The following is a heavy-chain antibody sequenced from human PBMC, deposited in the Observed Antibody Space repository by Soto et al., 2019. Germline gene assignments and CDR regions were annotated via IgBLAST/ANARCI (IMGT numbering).Heavy chain of an antibody. CDR3: AKVSGTRGYFDY. D-gene: IGHD1-26*01. V-gene: IGHV3-30*18. CDR1: RFTLSSYG. Sequence: LRLSCAAYRFTLSSYGVHWVRQAPGKGLGWVAVISYDGSNKYYADSVKGRFTISRDNTKSTLYLQRNSLRAEDTAVYYCAKVSGTRGYFDYWGQGTLVTVSS. CDR2: ISYDGSNK. J-gene: IGHJ4*02.